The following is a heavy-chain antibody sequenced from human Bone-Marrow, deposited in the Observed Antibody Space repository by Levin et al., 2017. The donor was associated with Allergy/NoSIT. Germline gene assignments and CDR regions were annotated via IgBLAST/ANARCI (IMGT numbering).Heavy chain of an antibody. CDR2: MYDTGTT. J-gene: IGHJ4*02. D-gene: IGHD2-8*01. CDR3: ARVVHRGDYPDY. CDR1: GGSVSSGGYY. V-gene: IGHV4-31*03. Sequence: SETLSLTCSVSGGSVSSGGYYWSWIRQHPGKGLEYIGYMYDTGTTYSNPSLKSRVTLSIDTSKNQFSLKLSSVTAADTAIYYGARVVHRGDYPDYCGQGRLVTVSS.